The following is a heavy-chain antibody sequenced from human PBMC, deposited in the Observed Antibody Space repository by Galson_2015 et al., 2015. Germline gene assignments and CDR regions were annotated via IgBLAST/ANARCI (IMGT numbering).Heavy chain of an antibody. D-gene: IGHD2-8*01. J-gene: IGHJ4*02. CDR2: INAGNGNT. Sequence: SCKASGYTFTSYAMHWVRQAPGQRLEWMGWINAGNGNTKYSQRFQGRVTITRDTSASTAYMELSSLRSEDTAVYYCARDCTNGACYHTPYFDYWGQGTLVTVSS. V-gene: IGHV1-3*01. CDR3: ARDCTNGACYHTPYFDY. CDR1: GYTFTSYA.